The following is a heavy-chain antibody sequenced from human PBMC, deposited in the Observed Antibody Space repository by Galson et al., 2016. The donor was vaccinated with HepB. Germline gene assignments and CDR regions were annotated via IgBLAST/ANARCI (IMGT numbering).Heavy chain of an antibody. CDR1: GDSVSSDSAS. CDR3: AKDDQVFGDYGRPLPSPRYGLDV. D-gene: IGHD4-17*01. Sequence: CAISGDSVSSDSASWNWIRQSPSSGLQWLGRTYYRSKWYNDYGPSVKSRITITPDISKNQVSLQLNSLTPEDTAVYYCAKDDQVFGDYGRPLPSPRYGLDVWGQGTTVTVS. CDR2: TYYRSKWYN. J-gene: IGHJ6*02. V-gene: IGHV6-1*01.